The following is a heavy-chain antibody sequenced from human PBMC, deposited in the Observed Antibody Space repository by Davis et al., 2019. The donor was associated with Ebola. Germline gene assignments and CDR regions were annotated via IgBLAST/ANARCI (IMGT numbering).Heavy chain of an antibody. CDR1: TGSISSSSYY. CDR2: IYYSGSI. V-gene: IGHV4-39*01. J-gene: IGHJ3*02. D-gene: IGHD1-26*01. Sequence: TMSPTCTVSTGSISSSSYYCGWLRQPPGKGLEWIGSIYYSGSIYYNPSLKSRVTISVDTSKNQFSLKLSSVTAADTAVYYCAGGSYRNDAFDIWGQGTMVTVSS. CDR3: AGGSYRNDAFDI.